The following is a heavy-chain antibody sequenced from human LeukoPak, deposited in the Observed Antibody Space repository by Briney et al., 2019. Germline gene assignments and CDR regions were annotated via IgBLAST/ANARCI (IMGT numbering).Heavy chain of an antibody. CDR1: GYSISSDYY. CDR2: IYHSGST. Sequence: SETLSLTCSVSGYSISSDYYWGWIRQPPGQGLEWIGTIYHSGSTYYNPSLKSRVTISIDMSKNQFSLKLSSVTAADTVVYYCAKERRVATIGASDVWGQGTMVTVSS. V-gene: IGHV4-38-2*02. D-gene: IGHD5-12*01. J-gene: IGHJ3*01. CDR3: AKERRVATIGASDV.